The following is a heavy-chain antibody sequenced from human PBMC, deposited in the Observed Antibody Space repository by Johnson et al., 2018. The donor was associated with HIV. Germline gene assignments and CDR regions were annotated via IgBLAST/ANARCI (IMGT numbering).Heavy chain of an antibody. J-gene: IGHJ3*01. Sequence: VQLVESGGGLVQPGGSLRLSCAASGFTFSSYWMHWVRQTPGKGLVWVSRINSDGSSTSYADSVKGRFSISRDNSKNTLYLQMNSLRAEDTAVYYCAKDQGSSSWTNDAFDFWGQGTMVTVSS. CDR1: GFTFSSYW. CDR2: INSDGSST. V-gene: IGHV3-74*01. CDR3: AKDQGSSSWTNDAFDF. D-gene: IGHD6-13*01.